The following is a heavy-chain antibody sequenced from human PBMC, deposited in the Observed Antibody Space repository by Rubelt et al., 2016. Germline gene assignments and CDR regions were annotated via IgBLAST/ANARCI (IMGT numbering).Heavy chain of an antibody. D-gene: IGHD3-3*01. CDR3: ARDLNDSLDY. CDR1: GGSVSSYY. Sequence: QVQLQESGPGLVKPSETLSLTCTASGGSVSSYYWSWIRQPPGKGLEWIGYIYYSGSTNYNPSLKSRGPITVDTSKNQYSRKLSSVTAAETAVYYCARDLNDSLDYWGQGTLVTVSS. CDR2: IYYSGST. J-gene: IGHJ4*02. V-gene: IGHV4-59*02.